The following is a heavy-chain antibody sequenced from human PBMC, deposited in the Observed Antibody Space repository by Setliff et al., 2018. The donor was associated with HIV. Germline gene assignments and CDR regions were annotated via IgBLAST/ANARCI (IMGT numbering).Heavy chain of an antibody. D-gene: IGHD5-18*01. J-gene: IGHJ4*02. Sequence: LSLTCTSSGDSISGYYWSWIRQPAGKGLEWIGRMHTSGNTNYNPSLKSRVTMSVDTSKNQFSLRLSSVTAADTAVYYCARDQKGCSYGYFDSWGQGTLVTVSS. CDR3: ARDQKGCSYGYFDS. V-gene: IGHV4-4*07. CDR2: MHTSGNT. CDR1: GDSISGYY.